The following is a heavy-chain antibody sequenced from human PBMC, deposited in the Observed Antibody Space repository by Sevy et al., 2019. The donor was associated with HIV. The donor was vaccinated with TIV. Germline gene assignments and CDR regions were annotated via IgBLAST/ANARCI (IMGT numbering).Heavy chain of an antibody. CDR2: IYYNGHI. V-gene: IGHV4-59*08. CDR3: AGENAWGRGYS. Sequence: SETLSLTCTVSGGSITNLYWNWIRQPPGKGLEWIANIYYNGHINYNPSLKSRVTFSLDTSKNQLSLRRSSVTAADTAMYYCAGENAWGRGYSWGQGTLVTVSS. CDR1: GGSITNLY. J-gene: IGHJ4*02. D-gene: IGHD1-26*01.